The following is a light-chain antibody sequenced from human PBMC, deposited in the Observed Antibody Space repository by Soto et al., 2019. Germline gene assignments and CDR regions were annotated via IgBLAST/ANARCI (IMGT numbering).Light chain of an antibody. J-gene: IGKJ4*01. Sequence: EIMLTQSPATLSLSPGERATLSCRASQSVSSYLAWYQQKSGQAPRLLIYDASNRATGIPARFSGSGSGTDFTLTISSLEPEDFAVYYCQQRSNWLSLTFGGGTKVELK. CDR3: QQRSNWLSLT. CDR1: QSVSSY. V-gene: IGKV3-11*01. CDR2: DAS.